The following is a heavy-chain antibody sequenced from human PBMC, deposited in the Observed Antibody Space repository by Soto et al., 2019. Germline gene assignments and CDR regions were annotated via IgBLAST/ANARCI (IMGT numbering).Heavy chain of an antibody. CDR3: ASGAAFYYDTSRY. J-gene: IGHJ4*02. V-gene: IGHV3-30-3*01. CDR1: GFNFNIHA. D-gene: IGHD3-22*01. Sequence: HPGGSLRLSCAAPGFNFNIHALHWIRQAPGEGLEWVAVMSPGGNSQYYADSVKGRFTIPRDTSKSTLYLQMTSLRPEDTAVYYCASGAAFYYDTSRYWGQGTLVTVSS. CDR2: MSPGGNSQ.